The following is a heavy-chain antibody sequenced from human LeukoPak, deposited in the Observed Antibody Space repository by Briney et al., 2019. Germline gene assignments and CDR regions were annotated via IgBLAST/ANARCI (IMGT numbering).Heavy chain of an antibody. Sequence: GASVKVSCKASGYTFTSYGISWVRQAPGQGLEWMGWISAYNGNTNYAQKLQGRVTMTTDTSTSTAYMELRSLRSDDTAVYYCARAGYYDFWSALPNWFDPWGQGTLVTVSS. J-gene: IGHJ5*02. V-gene: IGHV1-18*01. D-gene: IGHD3-3*01. CDR3: ARAGYYDFWSALPNWFDP. CDR1: GYTFTSYG. CDR2: ISAYNGNT.